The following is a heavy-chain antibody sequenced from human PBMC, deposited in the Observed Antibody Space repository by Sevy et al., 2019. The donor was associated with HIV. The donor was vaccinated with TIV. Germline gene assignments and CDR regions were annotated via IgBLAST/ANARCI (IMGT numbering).Heavy chain of an antibody. D-gene: IGHD3-22*01. CDR3: ARGPHYYYDSSAFFDY. CDR2: ISSSGTSI. J-gene: IGHJ4*02. V-gene: IGHV3-48*03. Sequence: GGSLRLSCAASGFTFSSYEMNWVHQAPGKGLEWISYISSSGTSIYYADSVKGRFTISRDSPKNSLYLQMNSLRAEDTAVYYCARGPHYYYDSSAFFDYWGQGTLVTVSS. CDR1: GFTFSSYE.